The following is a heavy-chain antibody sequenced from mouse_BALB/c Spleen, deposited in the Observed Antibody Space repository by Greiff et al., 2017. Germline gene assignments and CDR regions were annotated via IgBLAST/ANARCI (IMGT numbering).Heavy chain of an antibody. CDR3: ASYGNYLNYFDY. J-gene: IGHJ2*01. CDR2: IDPENGNT. CDR1: GFNIKDYY. V-gene: IGHV14-1*02. Sequence: VQLQQSGAELVRPGALVKLSCKASGFNIKDYYMHWVKQRPEQGLEWIGWIDPENGNTIYDPKFQGKASITADTSSNTAYLQVSSLTSEDTAVYYCASYGNYLNYFDYWGQGTTLTVSS. D-gene: IGHD2-1*01.